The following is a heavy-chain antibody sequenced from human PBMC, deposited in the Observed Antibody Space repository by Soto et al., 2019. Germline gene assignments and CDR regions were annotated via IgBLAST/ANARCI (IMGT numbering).Heavy chain of an antibody. J-gene: IGHJ3*02. V-gene: IGHV1-69*06. CDR2: IIPIFGTA. CDR3: ARDSGSLGPDDFDI. CDR1: GGTFSSYA. D-gene: IGHD3-16*02. Sequence: SVKVSCKASGGTFSSYAISWVRQAPGQGLEWMGGIIPIFGTANYAQKFQGRVTITADKSTSTAYMELSSLRSEDTAVYYCARDSGSLGPDDFDIWGQGTMVTVSS.